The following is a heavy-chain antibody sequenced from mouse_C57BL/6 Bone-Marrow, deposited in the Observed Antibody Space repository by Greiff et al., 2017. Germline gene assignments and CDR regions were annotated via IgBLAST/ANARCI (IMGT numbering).Heavy chain of an antibody. CDR1: GFNIKDDY. CDR2: IDPENGDT. D-gene: IGHD2-1*01. CDR3: TTLLFDY. J-gene: IGHJ2*01. V-gene: IGHV14-4*01. Sequence: EVQLQQSGAELVRPGASVELSCTASGFNIKDDYMHWVKQRPEQGLEWIGWIDPENGDTEYASKFQGKATITADTSSNTAYLQLSSLTSEDTAVYYCTTLLFDYWGQGTTLTVSS.